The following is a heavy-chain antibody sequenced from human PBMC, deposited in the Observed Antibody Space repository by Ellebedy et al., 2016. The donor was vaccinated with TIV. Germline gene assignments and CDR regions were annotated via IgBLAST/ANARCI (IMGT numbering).Heavy chain of an antibody. CDR1: GGSVSSANYY. D-gene: IGHD6-13*01. J-gene: IGHJ4*02. CDR3: ARDEYNISWFKY. CDR2: IYSSGRT. Sequence: MPSETLSLTCTVSGGSVSSANYYWTWFRQPPGKGLEWIGYIYSSGRTDYKHSLKSRMAISVDTSRNQISLKLSSVTAADTAVYYCARDEYNISWFKYWGQGTLVTVSS. V-gene: IGHV4-61*01.